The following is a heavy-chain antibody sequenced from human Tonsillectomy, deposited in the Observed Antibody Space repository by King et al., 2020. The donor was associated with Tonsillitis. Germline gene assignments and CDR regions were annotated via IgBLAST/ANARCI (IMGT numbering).Heavy chain of an antibody. J-gene: IGHJ3*02. V-gene: IGHV3-53*01. CDR3: ARVVQLYSSGYQGDDAFDI. CDR1: GFTVSRSS. CDR2: IYSAVGT. Sequence: VQLVESGGGLIQPGGSLRLSCAASGFTVSRSSMSWVRQAPVKGLEWVSLIYSAVGTYYADSVKGRFTISRDNAKNTLHLQMNSLRVEDTAVYYCARVVQLYSSGYQGDDAFDIWGQGTMVTVSS. D-gene: IGHD3-22*01.